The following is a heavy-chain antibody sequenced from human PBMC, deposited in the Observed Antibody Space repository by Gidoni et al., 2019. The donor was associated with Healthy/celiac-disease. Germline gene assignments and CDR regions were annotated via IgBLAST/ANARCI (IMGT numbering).Heavy chain of an antibody. Sequence: QVQLVESGGGLVKPGGSLRLSCAASGFTFSDYYMSWIRQAPGKGLEWVSYISSSGSTIYYADSVKGRFTISRDNAKNSLYLQMNSLRAEDTAAYYCARVGGTLTIFGVVIEYYFDYWGQGTLVTVSS. V-gene: IGHV3-11*01. CDR2: ISSSGSTI. CDR3: ARVGGTLTIFGVVIEYYFDY. D-gene: IGHD3-3*01. CDR1: GFTFSDYY. J-gene: IGHJ4*02.